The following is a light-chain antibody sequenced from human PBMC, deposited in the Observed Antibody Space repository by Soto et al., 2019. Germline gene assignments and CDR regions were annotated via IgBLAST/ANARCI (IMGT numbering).Light chain of an antibody. CDR3: ATWDDRLTAWV. CDR2: ANN. CDR1: SSNIGAGYD. V-gene: IGLV1-40*01. J-gene: IGLJ3*02. Sequence: QSVLTQPPSVSGAPGQRVTISCTGSSSNIGAGYDVHWYQQFPGAAPSLLIYANNIRPSGVPDRFSGSKSGTSASLAITGLQAEDEADYYCATWDDRLTAWVFGGGTKLTVL.